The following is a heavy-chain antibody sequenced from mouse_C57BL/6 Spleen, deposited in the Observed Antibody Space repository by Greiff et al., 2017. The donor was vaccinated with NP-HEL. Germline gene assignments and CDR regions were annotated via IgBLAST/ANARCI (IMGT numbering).Heavy chain of an antibody. J-gene: IGHJ2*01. CDR2: IDPSDSYT. V-gene: IGHV1-59*01. CDR1: GYTFTSYW. Sequence: QVQLQQPGAELVRPGTSVKLSCKASGYTFTSYWMHWVKQRPGQGLEWIGVIDPSDSYTNYNQKFKGKATLTVDTSSSTAYMQLSSLTSEDSAVYYCARRGENWADYWGQGTTLTVSS. D-gene: IGHD4-1*01. CDR3: ARRGENWADY.